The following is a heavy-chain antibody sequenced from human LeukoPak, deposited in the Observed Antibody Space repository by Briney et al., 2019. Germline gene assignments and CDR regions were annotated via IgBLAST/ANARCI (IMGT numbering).Heavy chain of an antibody. CDR1: GGSISSYY. CDR3: ARSVEGYCRGGSCYSYSYYMDV. J-gene: IGHJ6*03. CDR2: IYYSGST. V-gene: IGHV4-59*01. D-gene: IGHD2-15*01. Sequence: PSETLSLTCTVSGGSISSYYWSWIRQPPGKGLEWIGYIYYSGSTNYNPSLKSRVIISVDTSKNQFSLKLSSVTAADTAVYYCARSVEGYCRGGSCYSYSYYMDVWGKGTTVTVSS.